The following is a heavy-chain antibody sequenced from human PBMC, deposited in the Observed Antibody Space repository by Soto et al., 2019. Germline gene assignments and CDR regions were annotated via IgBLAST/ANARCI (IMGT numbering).Heavy chain of an antibody. CDR1: GGSISSGDYY. V-gene: IGHV4-30-4*01. J-gene: IGHJ5*02. D-gene: IGHD3-10*01. Sequence: SETLSLTCTVSGGSISSGDYYWSWIRQPPGKGLEWIGYIYYSGSTYYNPSLKSRVTISVDTSKNQFSLKLSSVTAADTAVYYCARDSGFLNWFDPWGQGTLVTVSS. CDR2: IYYSGST. CDR3: ARDSGFLNWFDP.